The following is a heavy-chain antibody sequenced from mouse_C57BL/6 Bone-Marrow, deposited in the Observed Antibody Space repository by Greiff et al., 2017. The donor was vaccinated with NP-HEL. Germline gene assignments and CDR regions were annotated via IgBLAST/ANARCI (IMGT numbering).Heavy chain of an antibody. CDR1: GYAFSSSW. V-gene: IGHV1-82*01. D-gene: IGHD5-1*01. CDR2: IYPGDGDT. Sequence: VQVVESGPELVKPGASVKISCKASGYAFSSSWMNWVKQRPGKGLEWIGRIYPGDGDTNYNGKFKGKATLTADKSSSTAYMQLSSLTSEDSAVYFCARPKYPYAMDYWGQGTSVTVSS. CDR3: ARPKYPYAMDY. J-gene: IGHJ4*01.